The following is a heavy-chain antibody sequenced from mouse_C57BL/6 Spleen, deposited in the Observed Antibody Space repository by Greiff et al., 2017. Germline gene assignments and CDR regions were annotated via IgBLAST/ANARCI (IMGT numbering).Heavy chain of an antibody. D-gene: IGHD1-1*01. Sequence: EVQGVESGEGLVKPGGSLKLSCAASGFTFSSYAMSWVRQTPEKRLEWVAYISSGGDYIYYADTVKGRFTLSRDNARNTLYLQMSSLKSEDTAMYYCTRDYGSSYRYFDVWGTGTTVTVSS. CDR2: ISSGGDYI. V-gene: IGHV5-9-1*02. CDR1: GFTFSSYA. J-gene: IGHJ1*03. CDR3: TRDYGSSYRYFDV.